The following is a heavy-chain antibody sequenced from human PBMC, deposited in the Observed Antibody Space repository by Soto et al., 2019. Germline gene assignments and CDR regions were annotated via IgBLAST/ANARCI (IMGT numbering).Heavy chain of an antibody. V-gene: IGHV3-30*18. CDR1: GFPFSSYG. J-gene: IGHJ4*02. Sequence: GGSLKLSFAASGFPFSSYGMYWFRQAPGKGLEWVAVISYDGSNKYYADSVKGRFTISRDNSKNTLYLQMNSLRAEDTAVYYCAKDPHSSGWYAFDYWGQGT. D-gene: IGHD6-19*01. CDR2: ISYDGSNK. CDR3: AKDPHSSGWYAFDY.